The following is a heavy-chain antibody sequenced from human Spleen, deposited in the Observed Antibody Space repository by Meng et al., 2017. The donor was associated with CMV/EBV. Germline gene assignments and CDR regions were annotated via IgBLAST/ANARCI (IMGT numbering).Heavy chain of an antibody. Sequence: ASVQVSCKASGYTFTNYDIHWVRQATGQGLEWMGWVNPNGGNTGYAQKFQNRVTISRDASISTAYMELSSLTSGDTAVYYCARVGCSSISCYTWFDPWGQGTLVTVSS. D-gene: IGHD2-2*02. CDR3: ARVGCSSISCYTWFDP. V-gene: IGHV1-8*03. J-gene: IGHJ5*02. CDR2: VNPNGGNT. CDR1: GYTFTNYD.